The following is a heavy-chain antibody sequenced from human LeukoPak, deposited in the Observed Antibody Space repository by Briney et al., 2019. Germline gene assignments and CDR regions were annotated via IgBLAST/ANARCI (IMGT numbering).Heavy chain of an antibody. J-gene: IGHJ4*02. D-gene: IGHD2-2*01. V-gene: IGHV3-21*01. Sequence: TGGSLRLPCAASGFTFSTYTMNWVRQAPGKGLEWVASIGYTSSDRYYVESVKGRFTISRTNAENSLYLQMNSLRAEDTAVYYCAREAVAVDYWGQGTLVTVSS. CDR1: GFTFSTYT. CDR2: IGYTSSDR. CDR3: AREAVAVDY.